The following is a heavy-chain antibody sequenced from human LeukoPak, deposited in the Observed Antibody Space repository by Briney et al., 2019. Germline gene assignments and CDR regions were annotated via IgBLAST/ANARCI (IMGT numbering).Heavy chain of an antibody. J-gene: IGHJ4*02. CDR2: IYYSGST. D-gene: IGHD3-10*01. CDR3: ARSGSHLWFGELSLSY. CDR1: GGSISSGDYY. Sequence: SQTLSLTCTVSGGSISSGDYYWSWIRQPPGKGLEWIGYIYYSGSTYYNPSLKSRVTISVDTSKNQFSLKLSSVTAADTAVYYCARSGSHLWFGELSLSYWGQGTLVTVSS. V-gene: IGHV4-30-4*01.